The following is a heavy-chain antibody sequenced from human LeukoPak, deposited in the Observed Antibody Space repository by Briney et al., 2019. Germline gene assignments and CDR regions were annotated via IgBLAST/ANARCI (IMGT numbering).Heavy chain of an antibody. Sequence: ASVKVSCKASGYTFTSYAMHWGRQAPGQRLEWMGWINAGNGNTKYSQKFQGRVTITRDTSASTAYMELSSLRSEDTAVYYCARDWAVPAVIRFDYWGQGTLVTVSS. J-gene: IGHJ4*02. V-gene: IGHV1-3*01. D-gene: IGHD2-2*01. CDR1: GYTFTSYA. CDR3: ARDWAVPAVIRFDY. CDR2: INAGNGNT.